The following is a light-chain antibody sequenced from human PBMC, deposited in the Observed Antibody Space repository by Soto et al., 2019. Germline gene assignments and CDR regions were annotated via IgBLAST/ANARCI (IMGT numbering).Light chain of an antibody. CDR3: SSYTSSSTVV. CDR2: EVS. Sequence: QSVLTQAPSVSGTPGQRVTISCSGTSSDVGGYNYVSWYQQHPGKAPKLMIYEVSNRPSGVSNRFSGSKSGNTASLTISGLQAEDEADYYCSSYTSSSTVVFGGGTKLTVL. J-gene: IGLJ2*01. CDR1: SSDVGGYNY. V-gene: IGLV2-14*01.